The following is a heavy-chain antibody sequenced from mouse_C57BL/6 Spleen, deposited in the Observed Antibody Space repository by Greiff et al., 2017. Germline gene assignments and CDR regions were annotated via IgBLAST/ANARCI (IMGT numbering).Heavy chain of an antibody. CDR1: GYAFSSSW. V-gene: IGHV1-82*01. D-gene: IGHD5-1*01. CDR2: IYPGDGDT. CDR3: ARSTSTGYFDV. J-gene: IGHJ1*03. Sequence: LQQSGASVKISCKASGYAFSSSWMNWVKQRPGKGLEWIGRIYPGDGDTNYNGKFKGKATLTADKSSSTAYMQLSSLTSEDSAVYFCARSTSTGYFDVWGTGTTVTVSS.